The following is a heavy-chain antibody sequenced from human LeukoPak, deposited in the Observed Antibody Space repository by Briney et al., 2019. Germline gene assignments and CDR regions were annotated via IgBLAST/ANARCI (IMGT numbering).Heavy chain of an antibody. CDR2: INSDGSST. Sequence: GGSLRLSCEASGFSFSNYWVHWVRQAPGKGLVWVSRINSDGSSTRYADSVKGRFTISRDNTKSTLYLQMNSLRAEDTAVYYCARVTNRAFDIWGQGTMVTVSS. CDR3: ARVTNRAFDI. J-gene: IGHJ3*02. D-gene: IGHD1/OR15-1a*01. CDR1: GFSFSNYW. V-gene: IGHV3-74*01.